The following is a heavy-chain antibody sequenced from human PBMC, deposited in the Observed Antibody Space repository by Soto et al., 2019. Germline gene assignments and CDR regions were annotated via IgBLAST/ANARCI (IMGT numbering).Heavy chain of an antibody. CDR2: IYYSGST. CDR3: ARGDYYGSGSYPFDY. CDR1: GGSISSYY. Sequence: QVQLQESGPGLVKPSETLSLTCTVSGGSISSYYWSWIRQPPGKGLEWIGYIYYSGSTNYNPSLKSRVTLSVDTSKNQFSLKLSSVTAADTAVYYCARGDYYGSGSYPFDYWGQGTLVTVSS. J-gene: IGHJ4*02. V-gene: IGHV4-59*01. D-gene: IGHD3-10*01.